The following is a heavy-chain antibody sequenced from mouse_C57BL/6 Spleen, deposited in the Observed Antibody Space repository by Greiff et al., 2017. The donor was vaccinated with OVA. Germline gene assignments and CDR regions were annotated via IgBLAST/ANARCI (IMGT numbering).Heavy chain of an antibody. V-gene: IGHV1-80*01. Sequence: VQLQQSGAELVKPGASVKISCKASGYAFSSYWMNWVKQRPGKGLEWIGQIYPGDGDTNYNGQFKGKATLTADKSSSTAYMQLSSLTAEDSAVYFCARYRDYGSSSFDYWGQGTTLTVSS. CDR3: ARYRDYGSSSFDY. D-gene: IGHD1-1*01. CDR2: IYPGDGDT. J-gene: IGHJ2*01. CDR1: GYAFSSYW.